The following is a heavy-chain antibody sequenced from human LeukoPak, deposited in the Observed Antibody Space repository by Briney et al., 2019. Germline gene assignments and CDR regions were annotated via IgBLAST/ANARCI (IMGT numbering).Heavy chain of an antibody. V-gene: IGHV4-38-2*02. CDR2: IYHSRST. Sequence: PSETRSLTCTVSGYSISSGYHWGWIRQPPGKGLEWIGSIYHSRSTYYNPSLKSRVTISVDTSKNQFSLKLSSVTAADTAVYYCARDRALSSSWPNWFDPWGQGTLVTVSS. CDR3: ARDRALSSSWPNWFDP. CDR1: GYSISSGYH. D-gene: IGHD6-13*01. J-gene: IGHJ5*02.